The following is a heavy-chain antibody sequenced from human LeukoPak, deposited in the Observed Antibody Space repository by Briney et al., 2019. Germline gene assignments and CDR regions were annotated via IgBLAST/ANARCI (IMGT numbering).Heavy chain of an antibody. CDR3: ARLRGAMTPVTSDFDY. CDR1: GGSISGSSYY. CDR2: GFYSGSA. Sequence: SSETLSLTCTVSGGSISGSSYYWAWVRQPPGKGLEWVGSGFYSGSAYSNPSLKSRVTISVDTSRNQFSLNLSSVTAADTAVYYCARLRGAMTPVTSDFDYWGQGTLVIASS. J-gene: IGHJ4*02. D-gene: IGHD4-17*01. V-gene: IGHV4-39*01.